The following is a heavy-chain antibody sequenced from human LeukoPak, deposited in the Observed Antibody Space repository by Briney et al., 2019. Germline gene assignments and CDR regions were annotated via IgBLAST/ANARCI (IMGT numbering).Heavy chain of an antibody. CDR3: HSGYDFN. Sequence: TVKVSCTASGGTFSTYAITSVRQAPGQGLEWMGGIIPIFGTANSAQKFEGRVTITADESTSTAYMELSSVRSEETAVYYCHSGYDFNWGQGTLVTVSS. V-gene: IGHV1-69*13. CDR1: GGTFSTYA. D-gene: IGHD5-12*01. CDR2: IIPIFGTA. J-gene: IGHJ4*02.